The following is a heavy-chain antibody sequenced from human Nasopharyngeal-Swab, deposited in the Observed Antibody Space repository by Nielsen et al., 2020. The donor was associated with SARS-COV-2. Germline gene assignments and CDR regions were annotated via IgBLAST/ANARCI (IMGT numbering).Heavy chain of an antibody. CDR1: GASITDNNYY. CDR3: ARHSRVTTVVVVTLFDY. J-gene: IGHJ4*02. Sequence: SETLSLTCTVSGASITDNNYYWAWIRQPPGKGLEWSGSITYRGPTFYNPSLQSRVSISVYASQNQFSLHLWSVTAADTAVFYCARHSRVTTVVVVTLFDYWGRGSLVTVSS. D-gene: IGHD3-22*01. V-gene: IGHV4-39*01. CDR2: ITYRGPT.